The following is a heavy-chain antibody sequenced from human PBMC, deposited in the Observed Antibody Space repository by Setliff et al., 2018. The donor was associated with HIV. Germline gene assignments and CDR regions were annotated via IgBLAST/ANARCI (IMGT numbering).Heavy chain of an antibody. CDR3: ASSGSGSYPFGY. J-gene: IGHJ4*02. CDR2: IWYDGSNK. V-gene: IGHV3-33*08. Sequence: PGGSLRLSCAASGFTFSSYGMHWVRQAPGKGLEWVAVIWYDGSNKYYADSVKGRFTIPRDNDKNSVHLQMTSLRAEDTAVYYCASSGSGSYPFGYWGQGTLVTVSS. CDR1: GFTFSSYG. D-gene: IGHD3-10*01.